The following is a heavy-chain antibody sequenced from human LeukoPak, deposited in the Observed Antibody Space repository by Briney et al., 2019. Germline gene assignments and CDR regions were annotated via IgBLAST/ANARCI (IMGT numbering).Heavy chain of an antibody. D-gene: IGHD1-26*01. CDR1: GGTFSSYA. CDR2: IIPIFGTA. J-gene: IGHJ4*02. Sequence: SVKVSCKASGGTFSSYAISGVRQAPGQGLEWMGGIIPIFGTANYAQKFQGRVTITADESTNTAYMELSSLRSEDTAVYYCARVSLPVGSWVVGATAYYFDYWGQGTLVTVSS. CDR3: ARVSLPVGSWVVGATAYYFDY. V-gene: IGHV1-69*13.